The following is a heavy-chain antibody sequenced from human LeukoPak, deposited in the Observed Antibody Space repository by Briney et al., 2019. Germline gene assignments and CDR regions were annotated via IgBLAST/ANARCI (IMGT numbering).Heavy chain of an antibody. V-gene: IGHV1-18*01. J-gene: IGHJ4*02. Sequence: GASVKVSCKASGYTFTSYGISWVRQAPGQGLEWMGWISAYNGNTNYAQKLQGRVTMTTDTSTSTAYMELRSLRSDDTAVYYCAGGGYYYGSGSYVDHWGQGTLVTVSS. CDR1: GYTFTSYG. CDR2: ISAYNGNT. CDR3: AGGGYYYGSGSYVDH. D-gene: IGHD3-10*01.